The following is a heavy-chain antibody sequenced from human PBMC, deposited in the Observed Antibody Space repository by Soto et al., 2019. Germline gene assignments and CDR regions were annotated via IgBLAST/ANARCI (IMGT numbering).Heavy chain of an antibody. CDR3: AAGGGLPGYD. CDR2: IYHSGST. D-gene: IGHD2-2*01. CDR1: GGSISSGGYS. J-gene: IGHJ4*02. Sequence: PSETLSLTCAVSGGSISSGGYSWSWIRQPPGKGLEWIGYIYHSGSTYYNPSLKSRVTISVDRSKNQFSLKLSSVTAADTAVYYCAAGGGLPGYDWGQGTLVTVSS. V-gene: IGHV4-30-2*01.